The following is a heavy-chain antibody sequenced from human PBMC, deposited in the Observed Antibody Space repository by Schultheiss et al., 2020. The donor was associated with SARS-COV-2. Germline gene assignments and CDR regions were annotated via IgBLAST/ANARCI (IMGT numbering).Heavy chain of an antibody. CDR1: GGSISSYY. CDR2: INHSGST. V-gene: IGHV4-34*01. J-gene: IGHJ6*03. CDR3: ARQRNWNYDRYYYMDV. D-gene: IGHD1-7*01. Sequence: SETLSLTCTVSGGSISSYYWGWIRQPPGKGLEWIGEINHSGSTNYNPSLKSRVTISVDTSKNQFSLKLSSVTAADTAVYYCARQRNWNYDRYYYMDVWGKGTTVTVSS.